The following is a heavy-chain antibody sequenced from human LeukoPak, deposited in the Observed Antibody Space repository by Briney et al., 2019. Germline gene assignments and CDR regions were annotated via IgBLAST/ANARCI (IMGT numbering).Heavy chain of an antibody. CDR2: ISSSSSYI. CDR1: GFTFSSYS. Sequence: GGSLRLSCAASGFTFSSYSMNWVRQAPGKGLEWVSSISSSSSYIYYADSVKGRFTISRDNAKNSLYLQMNSLRAEDTAVYYCARARSGSQRWFDPWGQGTLVTVSS. D-gene: IGHD3-3*01. V-gene: IGHV3-21*01. J-gene: IGHJ5*02. CDR3: ARARSGSQRWFDP.